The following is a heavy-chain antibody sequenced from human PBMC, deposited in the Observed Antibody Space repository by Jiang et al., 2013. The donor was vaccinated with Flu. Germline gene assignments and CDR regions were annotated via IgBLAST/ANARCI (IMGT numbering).Heavy chain of an antibody. D-gene: IGHD3-3*01. CDR2: IYHSGST. CDR1: GYSISSGYY. V-gene: IGHV4-38-2*02. Sequence: CAVSGYSISSGYYWGWIRQPPGKGLEWIGSIYHSGSTYYNPSLKSRVTISVDTSKNQFSLKLSSVTAADTAVYYCARDNEGITIFGVVIYNWFDPWGQGTLVTVSS. CDR3: ARDNEGITIFGVVIYNWFDP. J-gene: IGHJ5*02.